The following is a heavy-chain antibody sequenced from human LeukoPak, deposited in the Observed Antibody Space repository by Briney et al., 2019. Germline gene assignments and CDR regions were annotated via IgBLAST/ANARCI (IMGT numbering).Heavy chain of an antibody. CDR3: ARDRPNYLWFGRGYGMDV. Sequence: ASVKVSCKASGYTFTSYYMHWVRQAPGQGLEWMGGIIPIFGTANYAQKFQGRVTITADESTSAAYMELSSLRSEDTAVYYCARDRPNYLWFGRGYGMDVWGQGTTVTVSS. V-gene: IGHV1-69*13. J-gene: IGHJ6*02. CDR2: IIPIFGTA. D-gene: IGHD3-10*01. CDR1: GYTFTSYY.